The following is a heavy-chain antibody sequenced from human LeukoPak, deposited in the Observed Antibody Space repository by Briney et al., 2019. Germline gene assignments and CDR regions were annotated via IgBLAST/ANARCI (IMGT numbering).Heavy chain of an antibody. CDR2: IYSGGST. D-gene: IGHD3-10*01. Sequence: PGGSLRLSCAASGFTFSSYWMSWVRQAPGKGLEWVSVIYSGGSTYYADSVKGRFTISRDNSKNTLYLQMNSLRAEDTAVYYCATTAGTMVRGDYYGMDVWGQGTTVTVSS. CDR1: GFTFSSYW. V-gene: IGHV3-66*01. CDR3: ATTAGTMVRGDYYGMDV. J-gene: IGHJ6*02.